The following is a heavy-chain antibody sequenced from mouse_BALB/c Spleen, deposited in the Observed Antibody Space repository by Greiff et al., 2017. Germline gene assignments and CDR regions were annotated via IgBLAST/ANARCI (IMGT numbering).Heavy chain of an antibody. Sequence: QVQLQQSGAELAKPGASVKMSCKASGYTFTSYWMHWVKQRPGQGLEWIGYINPSTGYTEYNQKFKDKATLTADKSSSTAYMQLSSLTSEDSAVYYCARGDYRYDWFAYWGQGTLVTVSA. CDR1: GYTFTSYW. D-gene: IGHD2-14*01. CDR3: ARGDYRYDWFAY. V-gene: IGHV1-7*01. CDR2: INPSTGYT. J-gene: IGHJ3*01.